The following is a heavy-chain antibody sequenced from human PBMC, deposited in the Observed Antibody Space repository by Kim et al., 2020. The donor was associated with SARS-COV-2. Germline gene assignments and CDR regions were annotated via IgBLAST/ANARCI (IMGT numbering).Heavy chain of an antibody. Sequence: YEQKFQGRVTITADESTSTAYMELSSLRSEDTAVYYCARRGPVYGVTFDYWGQGTLVTVSS. D-gene: IGHD4-17*01. J-gene: IGHJ4*02. CDR3: ARRGPVYGVTFDY. V-gene: IGHV1-69*01.